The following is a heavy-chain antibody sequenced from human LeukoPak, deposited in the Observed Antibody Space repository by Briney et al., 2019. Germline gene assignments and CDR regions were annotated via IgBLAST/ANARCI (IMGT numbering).Heavy chain of an antibody. V-gene: IGHV3-30*02. CDR2: IRYDGSNK. D-gene: IGHD5-12*01. CDR1: GFTFSSYG. CDR3: AKGGGYEAQYYYYYLDV. J-gene: IGHJ6*03. Sequence: GGPLRLSCAASGFTFSSYGMHWVRQAPGKGLEWVAFIRYDGSNKYYADSVKGRFTISRDNSKNTLYLQMKSLRAEDTAVYYCAKGGGYEAQYYYYYLDVWGKGTTVTISS.